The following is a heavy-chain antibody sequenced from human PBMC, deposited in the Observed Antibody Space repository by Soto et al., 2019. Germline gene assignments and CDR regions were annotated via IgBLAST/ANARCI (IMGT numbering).Heavy chain of an antibody. D-gene: IGHD2-21*01. CDR2: IIPLFGTP. Sequence: QVQLVQSGAEVKKPGSSLKVSCKTSGVTFSTSGISWVRQGPGQGLEWMGGIIPLFGTPKYARKFQGRVSITADDSANPTYLELSGLSSDDTAIYYCARVSPSICWCGNCYRLDSYFDSWGQGSQGVGSS. V-gene: IGHV1-69*01. CDR1: GVTFSTSG. CDR3: ARVSPSICWCGNCYRLDSYFDS. J-gene: IGHJ4*03.